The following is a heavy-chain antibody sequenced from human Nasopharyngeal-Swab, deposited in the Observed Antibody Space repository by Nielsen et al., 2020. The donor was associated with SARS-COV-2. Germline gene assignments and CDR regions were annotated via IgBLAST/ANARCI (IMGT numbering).Heavy chain of an antibody. CDR1: GYTFTSYW. D-gene: IGHD3-22*01. V-gene: IGHV5-51*01. CDR3: ARPTGGVAYYDSSGYPSYFDY. CDR2: IYPGDSDT. Sequence: KVSCKASGYTFTSYWIGWVRQMPGKGLEWMGIIYPGDSDTRYSPSFQGQVTISADKSISTAYLQWSSLKASDTAMYYCARPTGGVAYYDSSGYPSYFDYWGQGTLVTVSS. J-gene: IGHJ4*02.